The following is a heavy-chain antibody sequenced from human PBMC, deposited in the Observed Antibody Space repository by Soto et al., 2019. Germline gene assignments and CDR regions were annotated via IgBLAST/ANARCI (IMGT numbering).Heavy chain of an antibody. V-gene: IGHV4-59*01. CDR1: GGSISSYY. D-gene: IGHD4-17*01. CDR3: ARVDYGDYSATDYYYYMDV. J-gene: IGHJ6*03. Sequence: SETLSLTCTVSGGSISSYYWSWIRQPPGKGLEWIGYIYYSGSTNYNPSLKSRVTISVDTSKNQFSLKLSSVTAADTAVYYCARVDYGDYSATDYYYYMDVWGKGTTVTVSS. CDR2: IYYSGST.